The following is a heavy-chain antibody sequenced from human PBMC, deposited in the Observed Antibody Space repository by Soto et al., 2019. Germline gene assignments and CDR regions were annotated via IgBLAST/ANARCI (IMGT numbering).Heavy chain of an antibody. J-gene: IGHJ4*02. CDR1: DGSISSGGYY. V-gene: IGHV4-31*03. Sequence: SETLFLTCTVSDGSISSGGYYWSWIRQHPGEGLEWIGYIYYSGSTYYNPSLKSRVTISVDTSKNPFSLKLSSVTAADTAVYYCARDPGYSYGYDYWGQGTLVTVSS. D-gene: IGHD5-18*01. CDR2: IYYSGST. CDR3: ARDPGYSYGYDY.